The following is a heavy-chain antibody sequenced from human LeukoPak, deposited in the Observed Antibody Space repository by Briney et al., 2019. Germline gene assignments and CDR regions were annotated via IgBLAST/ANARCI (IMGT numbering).Heavy chain of an antibody. CDR3: ARGRTSGNWFDP. CDR2: INHSGST. D-gene: IGHD2-8*01. Sequence: SETLSLTCAVYVGSFSGYYWSWIRQPPGKWLEWIGEINHSGSTNYNPSLKSRVTISVDTSKNQFSLKLSSVTAADTAVYYCARGRTSGNWFDPWGQGTLVTVSS. CDR1: VGSFSGYY. J-gene: IGHJ5*02. V-gene: IGHV4-34*01.